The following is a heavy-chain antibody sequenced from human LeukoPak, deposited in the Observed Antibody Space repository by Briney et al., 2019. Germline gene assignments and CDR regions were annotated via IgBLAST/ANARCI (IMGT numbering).Heavy chain of an antibody. CDR3: ARDKRGYTLVDY. V-gene: IGHV3-15*01. CDR1: GLTFRNAW. D-gene: IGHD5-24*01. CDR2: IKSNTDGGTA. J-gene: IGHJ4*02. Sequence: GGSLRLSCAASGLTFRNAWMTWVRQAPGKGLEWVGRIKSNTDGGTADYAAPVKGRFTISRDDSKNTLYLQMNSLRAEDTAVYYCARDKRGYTLVDYWGQGTLVTVSS.